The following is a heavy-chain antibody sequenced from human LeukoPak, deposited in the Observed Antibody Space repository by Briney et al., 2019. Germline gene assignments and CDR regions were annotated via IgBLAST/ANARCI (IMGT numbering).Heavy chain of an antibody. CDR2: MNPNSGNT. D-gene: IGHD5-18*01. V-gene: IGHV1-8*01. J-gene: IGHJ6*02. CDR1: GYTFTSYD. Sequence: ASVKVSCKASGYTFTSYDINWVRQATGQGLGWMGWMNPNSGNTGYAQKFQGRVTMTRNTSISTAYMELSSLRSEDTAVYYCARVAPGGYSYGTYYYYYYGMDVWGQGTTVTVSS. CDR3: ARVAPGGYSYGTYYYYYYGMDV.